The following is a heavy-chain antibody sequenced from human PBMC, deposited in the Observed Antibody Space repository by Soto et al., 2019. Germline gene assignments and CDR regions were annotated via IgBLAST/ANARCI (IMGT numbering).Heavy chain of an antibody. Sequence: GSLRLSCAASGFTFSNVWMSWVRQAPGKGLEWVGRIKSKTDGGTTDYAAPVKGRFTISRDDSKNTLYLQMNSLKTEDTAVYYCTTAPYYDFWGGRDTKQIFDYWGQGTLVTVSS. CDR3: TTAPYYDFWGGRDTKQIFDY. CDR2: IKSKTDGGTT. V-gene: IGHV3-15*01. D-gene: IGHD3-3*01. J-gene: IGHJ4*02. CDR1: GFTFSNVW.